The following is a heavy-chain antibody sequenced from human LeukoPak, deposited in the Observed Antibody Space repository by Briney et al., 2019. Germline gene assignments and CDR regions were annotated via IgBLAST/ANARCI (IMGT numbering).Heavy chain of an antibody. CDR2: MNPDSGNT. J-gene: IGHJ4*02. CDR1: GYTFTRYD. D-gene: IGHD2-2*02. Sequence: GASVKVSCTASGYTFTRYDINRVRQATGQGLEWMGWMNPDSGNTGYAQKFQGRVTMTRDTSITTAYLELSSLKSEDTAVYYCARGTRYCTSSSCYNYWGQGTLLTVSS. V-gene: IGHV1-8*01. CDR3: ARGTRYCTSSSCYNY.